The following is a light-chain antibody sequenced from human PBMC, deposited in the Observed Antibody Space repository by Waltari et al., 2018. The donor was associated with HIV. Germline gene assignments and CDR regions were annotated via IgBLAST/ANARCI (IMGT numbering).Light chain of an antibody. CDR2: GAS. V-gene: IGKV3D-15*01. CDR1: QRINNK. CDR3: QHYYNWPPWT. Sequence: EIVMTQSQATLSLFPGDRAPLSCRASQRINNKLAWYQHNPGQAPRRLIYGASNRAAGIPARFSGSASGTEFTLTISSLQSEDFVVYYCQHYYNWPPWTFGQGTKVE. J-gene: IGKJ1*01.